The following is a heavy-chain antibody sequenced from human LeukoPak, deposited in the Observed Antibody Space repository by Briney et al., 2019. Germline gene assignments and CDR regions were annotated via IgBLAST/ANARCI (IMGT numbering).Heavy chain of an antibody. Sequence: ASVKVSCKASGYTFTSYDINWVRQAAGQGLEWMGWMNPNSGNTGYAQKFQGRVTITRNTSISTAYMELSSLRSEDTAVYYCARGMVVPAAIHYYYYMDVWGKGTTVTVSS. CDR2: MNPNSGNT. D-gene: IGHD2-2*01. CDR1: GYTFTSYD. J-gene: IGHJ6*03. V-gene: IGHV1-8*03. CDR3: ARGMVVPAAIHYYYYMDV.